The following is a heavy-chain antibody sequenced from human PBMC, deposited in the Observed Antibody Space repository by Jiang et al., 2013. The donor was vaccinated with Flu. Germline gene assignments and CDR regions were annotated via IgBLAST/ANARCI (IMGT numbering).Heavy chain of an antibody. J-gene: IGHJ4*02. CDR2: IYYSGST. CDR1: GGSISSSSYY. CDR3: ARHGGSSGWYYYFDY. Sequence: PGLVKPSETLSLTCTVSGGSISSSSYYWGWIRQPPGKGLEWIGSIYYSGSTYYNPSLKSRVTISVDTSKNQFSLKLSSVTAADTAVYYCARHGGSSGWYYYFDYWGQGTLVTVSS. D-gene: IGHD6-19*01. V-gene: IGHV4-39*07.